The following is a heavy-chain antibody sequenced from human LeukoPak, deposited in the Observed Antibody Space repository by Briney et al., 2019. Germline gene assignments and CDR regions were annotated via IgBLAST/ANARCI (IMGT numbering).Heavy chain of an antibody. J-gene: IGHJ5*02. CDR1: GYTSTTHY. D-gene: IGHD3-22*01. CDR2: INPSGGST. V-gene: IGHV1-46*01. CDR3: TTARPSHGYSGTNWLAP. Sequence: GASVKVSCKASGYTSTTHYIHWVRQAPGQGLEWMGIINPSGGSTTYAQKFQGRVTMTRDTSTNTVFMDLSSLRSEDTAIYYCTTARPSHGYSGTNWLAPWAREPWSPSPQ.